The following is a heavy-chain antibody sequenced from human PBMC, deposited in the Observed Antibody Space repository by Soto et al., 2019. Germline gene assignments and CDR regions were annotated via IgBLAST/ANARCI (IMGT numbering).Heavy chain of an antibody. D-gene: IGHD3-22*01. CDR1: GFTFSSYG. CDR2: IRGDGGQT. Sequence: GGSLRLSCTAAGFTFSSYGMGWVRQAPGKGLQWVSTIRGDGGQTHYTDSVKGRFSISRDNSKNTLYLQMSSLRAEDTAVYYCAKVFYYYDSSGYYYFDYWGQGTLVTVSS. J-gene: IGHJ4*02. V-gene: IGHV3-23*01. CDR3: AKVFYYYDSSGYYYFDY.